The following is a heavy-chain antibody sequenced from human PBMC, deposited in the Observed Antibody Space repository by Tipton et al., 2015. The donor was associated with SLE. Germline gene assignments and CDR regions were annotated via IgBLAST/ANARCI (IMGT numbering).Heavy chain of an antibody. D-gene: IGHD6-13*01. Sequence: TLSLTCNVSGGPITSYYWSWIRQPPGKGLEWIGYIYYSGSTNYNPSLKSRVTISIDTSKNQFSLKLTSVTAADSAVYFCARDREFLWYETVGDAFEHWGQGKMVTVSS. V-gene: IGHV4-59*12. CDR1: GGPITSYY. J-gene: IGHJ3*01. CDR3: ARDREFLWYETVGDAFEH. CDR2: IYYSGST.